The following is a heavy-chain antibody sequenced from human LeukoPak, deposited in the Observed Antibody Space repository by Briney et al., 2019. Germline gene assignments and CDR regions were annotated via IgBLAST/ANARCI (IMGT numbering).Heavy chain of an antibody. V-gene: IGHV1-69*05. J-gene: IGHJ4*02. CDR2: IIPIFGTA. Sequence: SVKVSCKXSGGTFSSYAISWVRQAPGQGLEWMGMIIPIFGTANYAQKFQGRVTITTDESTSTAYMELSSLRSEDTAVYYCAIIYDYVWGSYRYWGQGTLVTVSS. CDR1: GGTFSSYA. D-gene: IGHD3-16*02. CDR3: AIIYDYVWGSYRY.